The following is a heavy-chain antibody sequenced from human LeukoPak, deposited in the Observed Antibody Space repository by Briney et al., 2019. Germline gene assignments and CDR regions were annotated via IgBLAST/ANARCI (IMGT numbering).Heavy chain of an antibody. V-gene: IGHV3-23*01. Sequence: GGSLRLSCAASGFTFSSYGMSWVRQAPGKGLEWVSAISGSGGSTYYADSVKGRFTISRDNSKNTLYLQMNSLRAEDTAVYYCAKDMNYYYGSGSYPFLVPDYWGQGTLVTVSS. J-gene: IGHJ4*02. CDR1: GFTFSSYG. CDR3: AKDMNYYYGSGSYPFLVPDY. CDR2: ISGSGGST. D-gene: IGHD3-10*01.